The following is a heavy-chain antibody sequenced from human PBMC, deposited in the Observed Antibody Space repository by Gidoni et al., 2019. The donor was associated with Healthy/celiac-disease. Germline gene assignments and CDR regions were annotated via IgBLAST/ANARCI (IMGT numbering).Heavy chain of an antibody. CDR2: INPNSGGT. V-gene: IGHV1-2*02. CDR1: GDTFTGDD. Sequence: QVQLVQSGEEVKKPGAAVKVACKASGDTFTGDDMHWVRQAPGQGLEWLGWINPNSGGTNYAQKFQGRVTMTRDTSISPASIELSRLRSDDTAVYYCARDYGDLRYYYYYGMDVWGQGTTVTVSS. D-gene: IGHD4-17*01. J-gene: IGHJ6*02. CDR3: ARDYGDLRYYYYYGMDV.